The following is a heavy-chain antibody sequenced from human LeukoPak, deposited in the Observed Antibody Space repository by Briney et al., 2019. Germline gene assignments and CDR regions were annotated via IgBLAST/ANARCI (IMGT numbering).Heavy chain of an antibody. V-gene: IGHV3-74*01. D-gene: IGHD1-26*01. J-gene: IGHJ4*02. CDR1: GFTFSNYW. CDR3: ARGYSGSYRVDY. Sequence: QPGGSLRLSCAASGFTFSNYWMHWVRQAPGKGLVWVSRINSDGSSTTYADSVKGRFTISRDNAKNTLYLQMNSLRAEDTAVYYCARGYSGSYRVDYWGQGTLVTVSS. CDR2: INSDGSST.